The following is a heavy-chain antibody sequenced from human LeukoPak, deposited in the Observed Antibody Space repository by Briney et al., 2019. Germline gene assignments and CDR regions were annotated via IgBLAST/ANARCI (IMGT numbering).Heavy chain of an antibody. CDR3: VRARGSDYVGH. D-gene: IGHD3-16*01. CDR1: GFTFSSYE. CDR2: ISSSGSTI. V-gene: IGHV3-48*03. J-gene: IGHJ5*02. Sequence: PGGSLRLSCAASGFTFSSYEMNWVRQAPGKGLEWVSYISSSGSTIYYADSLKGRFTISRDNAKNSLYLQMNSLRAEDTAVYYCVRARGSDYVGHWGQGTLVTVSS.